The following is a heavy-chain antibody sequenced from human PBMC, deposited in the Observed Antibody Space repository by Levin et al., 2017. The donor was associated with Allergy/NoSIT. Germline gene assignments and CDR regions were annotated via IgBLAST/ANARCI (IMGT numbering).Heavy chain of an antibody. CDR2: INPSGGST. CDR1: GYTFTSYY. V-gene: IGHV1-46*01. Sequence: ASVKVSCKASGYTFTSYYMHWVRQAPGQGLEWMGIINPSGGSTSYAQKFQGRVTMTRDTSTSTVYMELSSLRSEDTAVYYCARAMGVVVVAATPGYFDYWGQGTLVTVSS. D-gene: IGHD2-15*01. J-gene: IGHJ4*02. CDR3: ARAMGVVVVAATPGYFDY.